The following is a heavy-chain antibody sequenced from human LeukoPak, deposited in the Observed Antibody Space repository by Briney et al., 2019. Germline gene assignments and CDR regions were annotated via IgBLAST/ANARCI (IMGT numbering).Heavy chain of an antibody. Sequence: GGSLRLSCAASGFTFSDYWMHWVRQAPGKGLEWVANINQHGSEKYYVDSVKGRFTISRDNTRNSLSLQMNSLGDEDTAVYYCARGSSFGAYWGQGTLVTVSS. D-gene: IGHD3-3*01. CDR1: GFTFSDYW. CDR3: ARGSSFGAY. V-gene: IGHV3-7*03. J-gene: IGHJ4*02. CDR2: INQHGSEK.